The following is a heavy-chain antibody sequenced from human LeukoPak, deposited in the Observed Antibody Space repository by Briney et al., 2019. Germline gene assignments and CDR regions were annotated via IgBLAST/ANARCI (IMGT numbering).Heavy chain of an antibody. D-gene: IGHD3-9*01. CDR1: GYTFTSYD. CDR2: IIPIFGTA. J-gene: IGHJ4*02. V-gene: IGHV1-69*13. CDR3: ALGVLTGYHAIFDY. Sequence: GASVKVSCKASGYTFTSYDINWVRQATGQGLEWMGGIIPIFGTANYAQKFQGRVTITADESTSTAYMELSSLRSEDTAVYYCALGVLTGYHAIFDYWGQGTLVTVSS.